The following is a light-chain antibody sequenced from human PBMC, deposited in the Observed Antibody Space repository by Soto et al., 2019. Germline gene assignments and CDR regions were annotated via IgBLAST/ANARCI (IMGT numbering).Light chain of an antibody. J-gene: IGLJ1*01. Sequence: QSVLTQPASVSGSPGQSITISCTGTSSDVGGYNYVSWYQQHPGKVPKLMIYDVSYRPSGVYNRFSGSKSGNTASLTISGLQAEDEADYYCISYTSCSPYVFGTGTKVTVL. CDR3: ISYTSCSPYV. CDR1: SSDVGGYNY. V-gene: IGLV2-14*01. CDR2: DVS.